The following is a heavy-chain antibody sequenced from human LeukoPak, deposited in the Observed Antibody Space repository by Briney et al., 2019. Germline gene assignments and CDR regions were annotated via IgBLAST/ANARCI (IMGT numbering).Heavy chain of an antibody. CDR3: ARNVEMTYYFDY. Sequence: SVKVSCKASGGTFSSYTISWVRQAPGQGLEWMGRIIPILGIANYAQKFQGRVTITADESTSTAYMELSSLRSEDTAVYYCARNVEMTYYFDYWGQGTLVTVSS. V-gene: IGHV1-69*02. CDR1: GGTFSSYT. J-gene: IGHJ4*02. D-gene: IGHD5-24*01. CDR2: IIPILGIA.